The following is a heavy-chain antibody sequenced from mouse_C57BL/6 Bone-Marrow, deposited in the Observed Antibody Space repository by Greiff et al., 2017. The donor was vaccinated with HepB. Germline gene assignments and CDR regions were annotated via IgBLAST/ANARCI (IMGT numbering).Heavy chain of an antibody. CDR1: GFTFSSYG. CDR2: ISSGGSYT. CDR3: ARREAQATWAYAMDY. J-gene: IGHJ4*01. V-gene: IGHV5-6*01. Sequence: VQLQQSGGDLVKPGGSLKLSCAASGFTFSSYGMSWVRQTPDKRLEWVATISSGGSYTYYPDSVKGRFTISRDNAKNTLYLQMSSLKSEDTAMYYCARREAQATWAYAMDYWGQGTSVTVSS. D-gene: IGHD3-2*02.